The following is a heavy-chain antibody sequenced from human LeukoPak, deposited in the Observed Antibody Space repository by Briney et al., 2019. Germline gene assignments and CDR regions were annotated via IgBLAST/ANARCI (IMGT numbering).Heavy chain of an antibody. Sequence: GGSLRPSCAASGFTFSNHAMSWVRQAPGKGLECVSAISGSGGSTYYADSVKGRFTISRDNSKNTLYLRMNSLRVEDTAVYYCAKDITGHNRGWYDYWGQGTLVTVSS. CDR1: GFTFSNHA. D-gene: IGHD6-19*01. V-gene: IGHV3-23*01. CDR3: AKDITGHNRGWYDY. CDR2: ISGSGGST. J-gene: IGHJ4*02.